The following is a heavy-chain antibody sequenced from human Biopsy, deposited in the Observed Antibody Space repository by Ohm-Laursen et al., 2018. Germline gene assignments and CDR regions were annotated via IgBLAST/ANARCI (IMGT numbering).Heavy chain of an antibody. Sequence: GTLSLTCTVSGDSVSSGSFYWTWIRQPTGQGLEYIGYIYDRGSTANYNPSLESRVTMSVDMPKNQFSLKLSSVTAADTAIYYCARGMRSSGWPYFDSWGQGTLVTVSS. J-gene: IGHJ4*02. CDR2: IYDRGSTA. CDR3: ARGMRSSGWPYFDS. D-gene: IGHD6-19*01. CDR1: GDSVSSGSFY. V-gene: IGHV4-61*01.